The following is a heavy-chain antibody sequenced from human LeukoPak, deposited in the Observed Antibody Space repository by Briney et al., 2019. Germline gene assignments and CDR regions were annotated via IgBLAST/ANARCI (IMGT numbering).Heavy chain of an antibody. CDR3: TASGITSDAFDI. D-gene: IGHD3-16*01. CDR2: TRTKASNYAT. CDR1: GFPFSTSI. V-gene: IGHV3-73*01. J-gene: IGHJ3*02. Sequence: GSLRLSCAVSGFPFSTSIIHWVRQASGKGLEWVGRTRTKASNYATTYAASVSGRFTISRDESKNTAYLEMNFLKIEDTAIYYCTASGITSDAFDIWGQGTLVTVSS.